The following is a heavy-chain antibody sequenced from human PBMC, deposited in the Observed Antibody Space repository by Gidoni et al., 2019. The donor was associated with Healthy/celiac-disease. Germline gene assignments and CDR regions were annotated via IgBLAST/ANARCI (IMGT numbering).Heavy chain of an antibody. CDR1: GFSLNTTGMR. Sequence: QVTLKESGPALVKPTQTLTLTCTFSGFSLNTTGMRVSWYRQPPGKALEWLARIYWDDEKFYSSSLKTRLTISKDTSKKQVVLTMTNMDRVDTATYYCARTTSNYAFDIWGQGTKVTVSS. CDR2: IYWDDEK. CDR3: ARTTSNYAFDI. J-gene: IGHJ3*02. V-gene: IGHV2-70*04. D-gene: IGHD1-26*01.